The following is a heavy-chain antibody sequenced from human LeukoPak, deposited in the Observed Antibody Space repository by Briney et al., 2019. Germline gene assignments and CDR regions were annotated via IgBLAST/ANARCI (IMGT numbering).Heavy chain of an antibody. D-gene: IGHD2-8*02. V-gene: IGHV3-30*02. CDR3: AKDGSWSCTD. CDR1: GFTFSSSA. J-gene: IGHJ4*02. CDR2: IAHHGNNK. Sequence: GGSLRLSCGASGFTFSSSAMHWVRQGPGKGLEWVAYIAHHGNNKYYADSVKGRFTIPRDNSKGSLYLQMNSLRADDTAVYYCAKDGSWSCTDWGQGTLVRVSS.